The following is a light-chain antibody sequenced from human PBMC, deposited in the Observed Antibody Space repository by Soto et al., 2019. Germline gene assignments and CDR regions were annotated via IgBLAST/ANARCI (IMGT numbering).Light chain of an antibody. CDR3: MQALQTPWT. Sequence: DIVMTQSPLSLPVTPGEPAPISCRSSQSLLHSNGYNYLDWYLQKPGQSPQLLIYLGSNRASGVPYRFSGSGSGTDFTLKISRVEAEDVGVYYCMQALQTPWTFGQGTKVEIK. CDR1: QSLLHSNGYNY. V-gene: IGKV2-28*01. CDR2: LGS. J-gene: IGKJ1*01.